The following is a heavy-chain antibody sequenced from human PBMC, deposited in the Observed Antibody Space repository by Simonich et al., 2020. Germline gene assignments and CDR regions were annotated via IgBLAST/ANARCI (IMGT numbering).Heavy chain of an antibody. J-gene: IGHJ4*02. CDR1: GGSISSSGYY. V-gene: IGHV4-39*01. CDR3: ARWAYSSSYFDY. CDR2: INYSGGT. D-gene: IGHD6-6*01. Sequence: QLQLQESGPGLVKPSETLSLTCTVSGGSISSSGYYWGWIRQPPGKGLEWIGSINYSGGTYYNPSLKSRVTISVDTSKNQFSLKLSSVTAADTAVYYCARWAYSSSYFDYWGQGTLVTVSS.